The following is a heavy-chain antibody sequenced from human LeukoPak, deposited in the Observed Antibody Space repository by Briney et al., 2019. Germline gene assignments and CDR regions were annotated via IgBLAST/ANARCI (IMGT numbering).Heavy chain of an antibody. J-gene: IGHJ3*02. CDR2: IYTSGKT. V-gene: IGHV4-4*07. CDR1: GASITSSY. CDR3: ARNPDAFDI. Sequence: SETLSLTCSVSGASITSSYWSCIRQPAGKGLEWIGHIYTSGKTNYNPSLESRVTMSMDTSKNQFSLKLRSVTAADTAVYYCARNPDAFDIWGQGTMVIVSS.